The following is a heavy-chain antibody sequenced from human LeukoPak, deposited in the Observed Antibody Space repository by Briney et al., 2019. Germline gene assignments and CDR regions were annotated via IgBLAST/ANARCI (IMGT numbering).Heavy chain of an antibody. J-gene: IGHJ4*02. D-gene: IGHD2-8*01. CDR3: AKAENGLDY. CDR1: GFTFSSSV. CDR2: ITGSGGST. Sequence: PGGSLRLSCAASGFTFSSSVMSWVRQAPGKGLEWVSSITGSGGSTYYADSVKGRFSISRDNSKNTLYLQMNSLRAEDTAVYYCAKAENGLDYWGQRTLVTVSS. V-gene: IGHV3-23*01.